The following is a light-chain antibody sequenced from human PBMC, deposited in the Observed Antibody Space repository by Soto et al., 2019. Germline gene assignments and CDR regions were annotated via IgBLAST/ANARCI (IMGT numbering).Light chain of an antibody. CDR3: AAWDDSLNRRV. CDR1: SSNIGSYP. Sequence: QSVLTQPPSASGTPGQRVTISCSGSSSNIGSYPVNWYQQLPGTAPKLLIYSTNHRPSGVPDRFSGSKSGTSASLAISGLQSEDEADYYCAAWDDSLNRRVFGGGTKLTVL. V-gene: IGLV1-44*01. J-gene: IGLJ3*02. CDR2: STN.